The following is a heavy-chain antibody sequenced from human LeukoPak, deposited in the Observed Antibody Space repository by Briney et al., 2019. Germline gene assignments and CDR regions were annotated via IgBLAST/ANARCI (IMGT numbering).Heavy chain of an antibody. CDR3: ARARSRYPTIDY. V-gene: IGHV3-11*01. D-gene: IGHD6-13*01. Sequence: GGSLTLSCAASGFTFSDYYMSWVRHAPGKGLEWVSYISSSGSTIYYADSVKGRFTISRDNAKNSLYLQMNSLRAEDTAVYYCARARSRYPTIDYWGQGALVTVSS. CDR2: ISSSGSTI. J-gene: IGHJ4*02. CDR1: GFTFSDYY.